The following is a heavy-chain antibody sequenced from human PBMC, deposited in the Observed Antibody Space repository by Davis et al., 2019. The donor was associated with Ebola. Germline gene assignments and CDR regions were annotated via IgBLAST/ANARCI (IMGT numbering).Heavy chain of an antibody. V-gene: IGHV1-46*01. CDR2: INPSGGST. CDR1: GYTFTSYY. CDR3: ARDRGGYYYDSPAVYYYGMDV. D-gene: IGHD3-22*01. Sequence: ASVKVSCKASGYTFTSYYMHWVRQAPGQGLEWMGIINPSGGSTSYAQKFQGRVTMTRDTSTSTVYMELSSLRSEDTAVYYCARDRGGYYYDSPAVYYYGMDVWGQGTTVTVSS. J-gene: IGHJ6*02.